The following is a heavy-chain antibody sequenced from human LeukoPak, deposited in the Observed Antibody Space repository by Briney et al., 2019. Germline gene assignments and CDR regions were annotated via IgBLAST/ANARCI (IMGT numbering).Heavy chain of an antibody. Sequence: GRSLRLSCAASGFTFDDYAMHWVRQAPGKGLEWVSGISWNSGSIGYADSVKGRFTISRGNVKNSLYLQMNSLRAEDTALYYCAKGGHHRITMIDYWGQGTLVTVSS. CDR2: ISWNSGSI. CDR1: GFTFDDYA. V-gene: IGHV3-9*01. CDR3: AKGGHHRITMIDY. D-gene: IGHD3-22*01. J-gene: IGHJ4*02.